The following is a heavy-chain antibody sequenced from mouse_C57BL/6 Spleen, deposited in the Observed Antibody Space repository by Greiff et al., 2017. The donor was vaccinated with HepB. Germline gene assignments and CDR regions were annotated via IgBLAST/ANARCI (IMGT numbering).Heavy chain of an antibody. D-gene: IGHD2-5*01. CDR2: IDPSDSYT. CDR3: ARSDYSNYVGFAY. CDR1: GYTFTSYW. J-gene: IGHJ3*01. V-gene: IGHV1-50*01. Sequence: QVQLQQPGAELVKPGASVKLSCKASGYTFTSYWMQWVKQRPGQGLEWIGEIDPSDSYTNYNQKFKGKATLTVDTSSSTAYMQLSSLTSEDSAVYYCARSDYSNYVGFAYWGQGTLVTVSA.